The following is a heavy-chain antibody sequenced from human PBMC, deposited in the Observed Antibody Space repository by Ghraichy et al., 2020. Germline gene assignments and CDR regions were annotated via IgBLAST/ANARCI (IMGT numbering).Heavy chain of an antibody. J-gene: IGHJ4*02. D-gene: IGHD5-12*01. CDR1: GFTFSSYS. CDR3: ASRYSGYGEFDY. CDR2: ISSSSSYI. Sequence: GSLRLSCAASGFTFSSYSMNWVRQAPGKGLEWVSSISSSSSYIYYADSVKGRFTISRDNAKNSLYLQMNSLRAEDTAVYYCASRYSGYGEFDYWGQGTLVTVSS. V-gene: IGHV3-21*01.